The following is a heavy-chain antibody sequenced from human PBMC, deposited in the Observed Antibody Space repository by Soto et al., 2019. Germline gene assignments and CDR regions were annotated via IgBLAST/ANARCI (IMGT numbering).Heavy chain of an antibody. Sequence: EVQLLESGGGLVQPGGSLRLSCAASGFTFSSNAMTWVRQAPVKGLEWVSTITGSGDDAWYADSVRGRFTISRDNSKNTLYLQMNSLRAEDSAVYYCARDGAAVPALWYYYLDGWGRGTTVTVSS. CDR2: ITGSGDDA. CDR1: GFTFSSNA. D-gene: IGHD6-25*01. J-gene: IGHJ6*03. V-gene: IGHV3-23*01. CDR3: ARDGAAVPALWYYYLDG.